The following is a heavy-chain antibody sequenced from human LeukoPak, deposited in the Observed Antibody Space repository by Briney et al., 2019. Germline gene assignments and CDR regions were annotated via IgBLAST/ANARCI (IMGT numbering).Heavy chain of an antibody. CDR2: IYHSGST. CDR3: ARHVGWGINFYYYGMDV. J-gene: IGHJ6*02. D-gene: IGHD3-16*01. V-gene: IGHV4-30-2*01. Sequence: SQTLSLTCAVSGGSISSGGYSWSWIRQPPGKGLEWIGYIYHSGSTYYNPSLKSRVTISVDTSKNQFSLKLSSVTAADTAVYYCARHVGWGINFYYYGMDVWGQGTTVTVSS. CDR1: GGSISSGGYS.